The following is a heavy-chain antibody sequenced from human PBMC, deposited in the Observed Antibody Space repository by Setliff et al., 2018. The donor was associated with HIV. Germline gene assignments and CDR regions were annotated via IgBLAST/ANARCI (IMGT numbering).Heavy chain of an antibody. Sequence: GESLRLSCAASGFTFSDYYMSWIRQAPGKGLEWVSFISSSGSTIFYADSVKGRFTISRDNAKNSLSLQMNSLRAEDTAVYYCATSWRDGYPGDYWGQGTLVTVSS. CDR1: GFTFSDYY. J-gene: IGHJ4*02. CDR3: ATSWRDGYPGDY. CDR2: ISSSGSTI. D-gene: IGHD5-12*01. V-gene: IGHV3-11*04.